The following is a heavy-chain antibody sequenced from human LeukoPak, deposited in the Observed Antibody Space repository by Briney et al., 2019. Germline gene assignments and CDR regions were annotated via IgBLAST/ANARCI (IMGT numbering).Heavy chain of an antibody. V-gene: IGHV1-46*01. CDR2: INPSGGRT. J-gene: IGHJ5*02. CDR3: ARDGAPGELPDWFDP. CDR1: GYTFTSYY. D-gene: IGHD1-26*01. Sequence: ASVKVSCKASGYTFTSYYMHWVRQAPGQGLEWMGIINPSGGRTSYAQKFQGRVTMTRDTSTSTVYMELSSLRSEDTAVYYCARDGAPGELPDWFDPWGQGTLVTVSS.